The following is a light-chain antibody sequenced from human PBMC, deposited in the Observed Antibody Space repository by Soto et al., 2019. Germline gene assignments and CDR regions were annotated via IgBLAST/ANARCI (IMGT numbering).Light chain of an antibody. Sequence: DIQMTQSPSSLSASVGDSVTITCRASQSITTLLNWYQKKPGKAPNLLIYAASSLRSGVPSRFSGAGSGTEFSLTISALQPEDFATYYCQQSFSIPITFGQGTRLEIK. CDR1: QSITTL. V-gene: IGKV1-39*01. CDR3: QQSFSIPIT. CDR2: AAS. J-gene: IGKJ5*01.